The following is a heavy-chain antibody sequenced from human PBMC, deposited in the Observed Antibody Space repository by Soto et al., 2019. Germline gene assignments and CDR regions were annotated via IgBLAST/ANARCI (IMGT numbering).Heavy chain of an antibody. CDR3: ARGHNFWTDYHGDTFDI. J-gene: IGHJ3*02. CDR2: IYYSGRT. Sequence: SETLSLSCIVSGGSISSGDYYWSWIRQPPGKGLEWIGSIYYSGRTYYNPSLKSRVTISIDTSKNQFSLNLSSVTAADTAVYYCARGHNFWTDYHGDTFDIWGQGTMVTVSS. D-gene: IGHD3-3*01. V-gene: IGHV4-30-4*01. CDR1: GGSISSGDYY.